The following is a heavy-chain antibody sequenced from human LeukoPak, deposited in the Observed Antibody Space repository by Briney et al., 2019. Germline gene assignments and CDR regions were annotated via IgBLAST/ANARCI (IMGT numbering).Heavy chain of an antibody. V-gene: IGHV5-51*01. CDR2: ISPGDSDK. D-gene: IGHD5-18*01. CDR3: ARRGDSYGRLDY. J-gene: IGHJ4*02. Sequence: GESLKISCKASGYNCTNYWIGWVRQMPGKGLEWIGIISPGDSDKRYSPSFQGQVTISADKSICTAYLQWSSLKASDTAMYYCARRGDSYGRLDYWGQGILVTVSS. CDR1: GYNCTNYW.